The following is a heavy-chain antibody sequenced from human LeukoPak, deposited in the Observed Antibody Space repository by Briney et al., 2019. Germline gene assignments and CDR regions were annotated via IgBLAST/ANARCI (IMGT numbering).Heavy chain of an antibody. Sequence: PGGSLRLSCAASGFTFSSYAMSWVRQAPGKGLEWVSAISGSGGSTYYADSVKGRFTISRDNSKNTLYLRMNSLRAEDTAVYYCAKPLCSSTSCYPGRYFQHWGQGTLVTVSS. CDR3: AKPLCSSTSCYPGRYFQH. D-gene: IGHD2-2*01. CDR1: GFTFSSYA. V-gene: IGHV3-23*01. CDR2: ISGSGGST. J-gene: IGHJ1*01.